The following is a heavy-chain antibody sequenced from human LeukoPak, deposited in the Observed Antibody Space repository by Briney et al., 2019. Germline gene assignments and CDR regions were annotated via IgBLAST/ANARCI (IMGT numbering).Heavy chain of an antibody. CDR1: GFTFSSYS. Sequence: GGSLRLSCAASGFTFSSYSMNWVRQAPGKGLEWVANIKQEGSEKYYVASVKGRFTISRDNAKNSLYLQMNSLRAEDTALYYCASGRQLGYWGQGTLVTVSS. CDR3: ASGRQLGY. V-gene: IGHV3-7*01. D-gene: IGHD3-16*01. CDR2: IKQEGSEK. J-gene: IGHJ4*02.